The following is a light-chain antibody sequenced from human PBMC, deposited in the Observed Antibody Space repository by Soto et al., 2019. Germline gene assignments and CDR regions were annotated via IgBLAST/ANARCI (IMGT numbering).Light chain of an antibody. CDR3: QQYGSSPT. Sequence: EIVLTQSPGTLSLSPGERATLSCRASQSVSSSYLAWYQQKPGQAPRLLIYGASSRATGIPDRFSGSVSGTDFTLTISRLEPEDFAGYYCQQYGSSPTFGGGTKVEIK. J-gene: IGKJ4*01. CDR2: GAS. V-gene: IGKV3-20*01. CDR1: QSVSSSY.